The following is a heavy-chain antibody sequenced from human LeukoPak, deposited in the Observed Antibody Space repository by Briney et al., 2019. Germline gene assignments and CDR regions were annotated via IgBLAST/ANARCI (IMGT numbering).Heavy chain of an antibody. V-gene: IGHV1-18*01. CDR3: ARDWDQQLRYFDWLQPPPDAFDI. Sequence: ASVKVSCKASGYTFTSYGISWVRQAPGQGLEWMGWISAYNGNTNYAQKLQGRVTMTTDTSTSTAYMELRSLRSDDTAVYYCARDWDQQLRYFDWLQPPPDAFDIWGQGTMVTVSS. CDR2: ISAYNGNT. J-gene: IGHJ3*02. CDR1: GYTFTSYG. D-gene: IGHD3-9*01.